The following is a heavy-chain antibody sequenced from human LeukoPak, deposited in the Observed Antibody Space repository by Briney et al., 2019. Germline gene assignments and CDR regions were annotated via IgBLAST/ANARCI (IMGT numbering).Heavy chain of an antibody. CDR3: ARTAIGDPTVTPYAFDI. CDR2: INHSGST. V-gene: IGHV4-34*01. J-gene: IGHJ3*02. D-gene: IGHD4-17*01. CDR1: GGSFSGYY. Sequence: SETLSLTCAVYGGSFSGYYWSWLRQPPGKGLEWLGEINHSGSTNYNPSLKSRVTISVDTSKNQFSLKLSSVTAADTAVYYCARTAIGDPTVTPYAFDIWGQGTMVTVSS.